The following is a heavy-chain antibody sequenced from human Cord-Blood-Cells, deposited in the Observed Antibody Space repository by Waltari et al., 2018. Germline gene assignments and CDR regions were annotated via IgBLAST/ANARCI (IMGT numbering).Heavy chain of an antibody. D-gene: IGHD3-10*01. Sequence: QVQLQQWGAGLLKPSETLSLTCAVYGGSFSGYYWSWIRQPPGKGLGWIGEINHSGSSNYNPALKSRVTISVDTSKNQFSLKLGSVTAADTAVYYCARLEKGGSGRLIDYWGQGTLVTVSS. CDR1: GGSFSGYY. J-gene: IGHJ4*02. CDR2: INHSGSS. V-gene: IGHV4-34*01. CDR3: ARLEKGGSGRLIDY.